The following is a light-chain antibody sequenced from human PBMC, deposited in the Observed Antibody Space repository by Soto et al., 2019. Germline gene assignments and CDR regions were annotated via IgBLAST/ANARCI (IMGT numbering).Light chain of an antibody. CDR2: RVT. V-gene: IGLV2-11*01. J-gene: IGLJ3*02. CDR1: SSDVGDSNY. Sequence: QSALTQPRSVSGSPGQSVTISCTGTSSDVGDSNYVSWYQQHPGKVPKLIIYRVTGRPSGIPDRFSGSKSGNTASLTISGLQAEDEADYYCCSYAGTYTPWVFGGGTKLTVL. CDR3: CSYAGTYTPWV.